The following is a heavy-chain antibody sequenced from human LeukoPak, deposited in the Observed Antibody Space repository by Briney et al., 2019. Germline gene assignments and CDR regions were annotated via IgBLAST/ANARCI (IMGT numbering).Heavy chain of an antibody. CDR3: ARFGEDSIGYYSFDY. CDR2: IYPGDSDT. J-gene: IGHJ4*02. CDR1: GYTFATYW. D-gene: IGHD3-22*01. Sequence: GESLKISCKGSGYTFATYWIAWVRQMPGKGLEWMGIIYPGDSDTRYSPSFQGQVTFSADKSISTAYLQWSSLKASDTAVYYCARFGEDSIGYYSFDYWGQGTLVTVSP. V-gene: IGHV5-51*01.